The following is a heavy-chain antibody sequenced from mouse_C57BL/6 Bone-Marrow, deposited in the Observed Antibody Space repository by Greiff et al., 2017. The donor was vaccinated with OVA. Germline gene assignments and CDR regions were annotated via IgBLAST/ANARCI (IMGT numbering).Heavy chain of an antibody. D-gene: IGHD2-10*02. J-gene: IGHJ4*01. CDR2: IYPRSGNT. Sequence: VQLQESGAELARPGASVKLSCKASGYTFTSSGISWVKQRTGQGLEWIGEIYPRSGNTYYNEKFKGKATLTADKSSSTAYMELRSLTSEDSAVYFCVYGNYPFYYAMDYWGQGTSVTVSS. V-gene: IGHV1-81*01. CDR3: VYGNYPFYYAMDY. CDR1: GYTFTSSG.